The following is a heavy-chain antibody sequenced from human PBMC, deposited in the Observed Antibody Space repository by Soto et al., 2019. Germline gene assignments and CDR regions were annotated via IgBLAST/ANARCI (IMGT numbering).Heavy chain of an antibody. CDR2: IKRDGSEK. CDR3: AREGSYGPFDY. Sequence: EVQLVESGGGLVQPGGSLRLSCAASGFTFSSYWMSWVRQAPGKGLEWVANIKRDGSEKYYVDSVKGRFTISRDNAKNSLYLQMNSLRAEDTAVYYCAREGSYGPFDYWGQGTLVTVSS. CDR1: GFTFSSYW. J-gene: IGHJ4*02. D-gene: IGHD5-18*01. V-gene: IGHV3-7*01.